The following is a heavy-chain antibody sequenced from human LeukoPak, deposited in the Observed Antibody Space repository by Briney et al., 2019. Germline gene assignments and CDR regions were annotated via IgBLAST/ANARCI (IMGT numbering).Heavy chain of an antibody. J-gene: IGHJ4*02. CDR3: ARHRDPYGSGSH. V-gene: IGHV5-51*01. D-gene: IGHD3-10*01. CDR2: IYPGDSDT. Sequence: GASPKISCKGSGSSFTSYWIEWVRQRPGKGLEWMGIIYPGDSDTRYSPSFQVQVTISADKSISTAYLQWSSLKASDTAMYYCARHRDPYGSGSHWGQGTLVTVSS. CDR1: GSSFTSYW.